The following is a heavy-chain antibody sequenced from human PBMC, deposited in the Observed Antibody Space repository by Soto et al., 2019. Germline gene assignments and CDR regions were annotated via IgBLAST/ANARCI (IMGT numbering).Heavy chain of an antibody. CDR3: ARDFSSGWYRDYYYYYGMDV. J-gene: IGHJ6*02. CDR1: GGSISSSSYY. D-gene: IGHD6-19*01. V-gene: IGHV4-39*01. CDR2: IYYSGST. Sequence: SETLSLTCTVSGGSISSSSYYWGWIRQPPGKGLEWIGRIYYSGSTYYNPSLKSRVTISVDTSKNQFSLKLSSVTAADTAVYYCARDFSSGWYRDYYYYYGMDVWGQGTTVTVSS.